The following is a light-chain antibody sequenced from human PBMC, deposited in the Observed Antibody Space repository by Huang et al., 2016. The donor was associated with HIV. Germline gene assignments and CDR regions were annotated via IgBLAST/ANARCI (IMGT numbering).Light chain of an antibody. J-gene: IGKJ2*01. CDR3: QQSYSTPQNT. CDR1: QSISSY. Sequence: DIQMTQSPSSLSASVGDRVTITCRASQSISSYLNWYQQKPGKAPKLLIYAAAGLQSGVPSSFSGSGSGTDFILTISSLQPEDFATYYCQQSYSTPQNTFGQGTKLEIK. CDR2: AAA. V-gene: IGKV1-39*01.